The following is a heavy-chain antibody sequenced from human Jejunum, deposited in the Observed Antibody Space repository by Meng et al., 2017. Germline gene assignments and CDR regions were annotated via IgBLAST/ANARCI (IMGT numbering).Heavy chain of an antibody. V-gene: IGHV3-7*01. Sequence: GESLKISCAASGFPFSTYWMNWVRQAPGKGPEWVANIKPDGSAQFYVDSVKGRFTLSRDNAKNSVYLQMNSLRAEDTAVYYCATSIVGPTTRYFDYWGQGMLVTVS. J-gene: IGHJ4*02. CDR3: ATSIVGPTTRYFDY. CDR2: IKPDGSAQ. CDR1: GFPFSTYW. D-gene: IGHD1-26*01.